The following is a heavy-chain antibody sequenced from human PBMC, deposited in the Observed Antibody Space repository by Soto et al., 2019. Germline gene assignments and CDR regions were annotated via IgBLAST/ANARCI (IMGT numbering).Heavy chain of an antibody. D-gene: IGHD6-13*01. Sequence: EVQLVESGGGLVQPGGSLRLSCAASGFTFSSYWMSWVRQAPGKGLEWVANIKQDGSEKYYVDSVKGRFTISRDNAKNSLYLQMNSLRAEDTAVYYCARGRAAAGTFYYYMDVWGNGTTVTVSS. J-gene: IGHJ6*03. CDR3: ARGRAAAGTFYYYMDV. CDR2: IKQDGSEK. CDR1: GFTFSSYW. V-gene: IGHV3-7*01.